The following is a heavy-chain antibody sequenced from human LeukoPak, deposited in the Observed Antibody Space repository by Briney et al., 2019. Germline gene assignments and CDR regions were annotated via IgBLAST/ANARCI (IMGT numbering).Heavy chain of an antibody. CDR3: ARFGYYDSSGYSFDY. D-gene: IGHD3-22*01. J-gene: IGHJ4*02. Sequence: SQTLSLTCAVSGGSISSGGYSWSWIRQPPGKGLEWIGYIYHNGSTYYNPSLKSRVTISVDRSKNQFSLKLSSVTAADTAVYYCARFGYYDSSGYSFDYWGQGTLVTVSS. V-gene: IGHV4-30-2*01. CDR2: IYHNGST. CDR1: GGSISSGGYS.